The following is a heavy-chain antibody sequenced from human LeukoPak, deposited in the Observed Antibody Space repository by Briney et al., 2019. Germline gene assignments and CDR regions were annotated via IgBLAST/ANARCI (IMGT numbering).Heavy chain of an antibody. Sequence: SETLSLTCTVSGDSISSYYWSWIRKPPAKGLEGLGYIYYSGSTNYNPSLTSRVPLSVEPSKNQFSLTLSPMTAAAPAVVYYARGLLIIDYWGQGTLVTFSS. CDR2: IYYSGST. CDR1: GDSISSYY. V-gene: IGHV4-59*12. J-gene: IGHJ4*02. D-gene: IGHD3-10*01. CDR3: ARGLLIIDY.